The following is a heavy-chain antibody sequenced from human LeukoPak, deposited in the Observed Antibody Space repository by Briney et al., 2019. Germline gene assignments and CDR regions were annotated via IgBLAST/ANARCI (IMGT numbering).Heavy chain of an antibody. CDR3: ARGYSNSRPYYYYYMDV. J-gene: IGHJ6*03. Sequence: SETLSLTCTVSGDSISSYYWSWIRQPPGKGLEWIGYIYYNGSTNYNPSLKSRVTISVDTSKNQFSLRLSSVTAADTAVYYCARGYSNSRPYYYYYMDVWDKGTTVTVSS. D-gene: IGHD6-6*01. V-gene: IGHV4-59*01. CDR2: IYYNGST. CDR1: GDSISSYY.